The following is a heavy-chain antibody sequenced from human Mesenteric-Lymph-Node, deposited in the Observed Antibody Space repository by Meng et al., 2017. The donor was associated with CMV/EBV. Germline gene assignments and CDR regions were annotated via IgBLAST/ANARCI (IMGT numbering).Heavy chain of an antibody. V-gene: IGHV4-39*01. CDR2: IYYNGAT. Sequence: TCTLSGDSISPGNDYWGWSRQPAGKGLQWIGSIYYNGATYYNPSLKSRVTVSVDTSKSQFSLRLNSVTAADTAVYYCARHPAAFYFDNWGQGTLVTVSS. CDR3: ARHPAAFYFDN. J-gene: IGHJ4*02. CDR1: GDSISPGNDY. D-gene: IGHD2-2*01.